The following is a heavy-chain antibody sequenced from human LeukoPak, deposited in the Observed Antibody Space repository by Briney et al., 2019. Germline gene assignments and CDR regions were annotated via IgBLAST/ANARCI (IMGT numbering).Heavy chain of an antibody. D-gene: IGHD7-27*01. CDR1: GYTFTGYY. J-gene: IGHJ4*02. Sequence: ASVKVSCKASGYTFTGYYMHWVRQAPGQGLEWMGRINSNSGGTEYTQKFQGRVTMTRDTSITTVYMELSSLTSDGTAVYYCARDFSSTSNWELDYWGQGTLVTVSS. CDR3: ARDFSSTSNWELDY. V-gene: IGHV1-2*06. CDR2: INSNSGGT.